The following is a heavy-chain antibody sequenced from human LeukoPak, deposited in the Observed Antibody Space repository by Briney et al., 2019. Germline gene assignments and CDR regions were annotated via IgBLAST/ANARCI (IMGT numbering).Heavy chain of an antibody. Sequence: ASVKVSCKASGYTFTSYYMHWVRQAPGQGLEWMGIVNPSGGSTSYAQKFQGRVTMTRDTSTSTVYMELSSPRSEDTAVYYCARGSGVIGHSSSHYGMDVWGQGTTVTVSS. D-gene: IGHD6-6*01. J-gene: IGHJ6*02. CDR2: VNPSGGST. V-gene: IGHV1-46*01. CDR3: ARGSGVIGHSSSHYGMDV. CDR1: GYTFTSYY.